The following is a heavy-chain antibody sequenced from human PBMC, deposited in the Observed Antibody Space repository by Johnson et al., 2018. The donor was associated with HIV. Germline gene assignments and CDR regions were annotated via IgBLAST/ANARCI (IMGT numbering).Heavy chain of an antibody. CDR3: AKDLRGSSWPLDAFDI. J-gene: IGHJ3*02. D-gene: IGHD6-13*01. CDR2: ISGSGGST. Sequence: VKLVESGGVVVQPGGSLRLSCAASGFTFDDYAMHWVRQAPGKGLEWVSAISGSGGSTYYADYVKGRFTISRDNSKNTLYLQMNSLRAEDTAVYYCAKDLRGSSWPLDAFDIWGQGTMVTVSS. V-gene: IGHV3-23*04. CDR1: GFTFDDYA.